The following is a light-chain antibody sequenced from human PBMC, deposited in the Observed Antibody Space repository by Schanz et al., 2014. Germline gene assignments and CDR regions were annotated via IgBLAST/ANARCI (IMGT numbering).Light chain of an antibody. V-gene: IGKV1-5*01. CDR2: DAS. Sequence: DIQMTQSPSTLSASVGDRVTITCRASQSISTWLAWYQQKPGKAPKVLIYDASSLESGVPSRFSGSGSGTEFTLTISSLQPDDFATYYCQQYNGYSAAFGQGTKVEIK. J-gene: IGKJ1*01. CDR1: QSISTW. CDR3: QQYNGYSAA.